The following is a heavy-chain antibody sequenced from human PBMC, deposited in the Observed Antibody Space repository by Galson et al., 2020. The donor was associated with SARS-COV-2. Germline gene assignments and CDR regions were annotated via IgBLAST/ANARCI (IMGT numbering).Heavy chain of an antibody. V-gene: IGHV3-30-3*01. CDR3: ARDGGSYCDY. Sequence: TGGSLRLSCAASGFTFSSYAMHWVRQAPGTGLEWVAVISYDGSNKYYADSVKGRFTISRDNSKNTLYLQMNSLRAEDTAVYYCARDGGSYCDYWGQGTLVTVSS. CDR1: GFTFSSYA. D-gene: IGHD1-26*01. CDR2: ISYDGSNK. J-gene: IGHJ4*02.